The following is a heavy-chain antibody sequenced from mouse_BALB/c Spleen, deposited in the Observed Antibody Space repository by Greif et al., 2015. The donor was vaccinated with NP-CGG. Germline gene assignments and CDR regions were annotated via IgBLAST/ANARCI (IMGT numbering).Heavy chain of an antibody. V-gene: IGHV2-9*02. CDR1: GFSLTSYG. Sequence: VHLVESGPGLVALSQSLSITCTVSGFSLTSYGVHWVRQPPGKGLEWLGVIWAGGSTNYNSALMSRLSISKDNSKSQVFLKMNSLQTDDTAMYYCARDGYYAMDYWGQGTSVTVSS. J-gene: IGHJ4*01. CDR3: ARDGYYAMDY. CDR2: IWAGGST.